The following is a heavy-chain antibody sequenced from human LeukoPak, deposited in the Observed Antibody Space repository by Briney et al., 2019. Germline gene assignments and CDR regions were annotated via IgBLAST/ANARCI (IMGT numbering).Heavy chain of an antibody. CDR1: GFTFSSYS. J-gene: IGHJ3*02. V-gene: IGHV3-48*01. CDR2: ISSSSSTI. CDR3: ASFFDWLPLGGAFDI. Sequence: PGGSLRLSCAASGFTFSSYSMNWVRQAPGKGLEWVSYISSSSSTIYYADSVKGRFTISRDNAKNSLYLQMNSLRAEDTAVYYCASFFDWLPLGGAFDIWGQGTMVTVSS. D-gene: IGHD3-9*01.